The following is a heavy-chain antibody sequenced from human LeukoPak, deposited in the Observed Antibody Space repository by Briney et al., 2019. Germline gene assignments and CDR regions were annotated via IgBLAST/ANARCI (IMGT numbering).Heavy chain of an antibody. D-gene: IGHD2-15*01. CDR1: GFTFSSYA. J-gene: IGHJ5*02. CDR2: ISGSSGST. V-gene: IGHV3-23*01. CDR3: AKRYCSGGSCYANWFDP. Sequence: GGSLRLSCAASGFTFSSYAMSWVRQAPGKGLEWVSAISGSSGSTYYADSVKGRFTISRDNSKNTLYLQMNSLRAEDTAVYYCAKRYCSGGSCYANWFDPWGQGTLVTVSS.